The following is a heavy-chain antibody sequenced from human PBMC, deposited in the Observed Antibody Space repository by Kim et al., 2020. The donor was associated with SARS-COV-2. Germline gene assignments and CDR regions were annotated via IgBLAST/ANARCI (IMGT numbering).Heavy chain of an antibody. D-gene: IGHD3-9*01. V-gene: IGHV3-23*01. CDR1: EFTFTSYA. Sequence: GGSLRLSCAASEFTFTSYAMSWVRQAPVKGLEWVSSISGSGGSTYYADSVKGRFTISRDNSKNTLYLQMNSLRAEDTAVYYCAKDLTGSHYDILTGYYAFDSGGQGTMVAVSS. J-gene: IGHJ3*02. CDR3: AKDLTGSHYDILTGYYAFDS. CDR2: ISGSGGST.